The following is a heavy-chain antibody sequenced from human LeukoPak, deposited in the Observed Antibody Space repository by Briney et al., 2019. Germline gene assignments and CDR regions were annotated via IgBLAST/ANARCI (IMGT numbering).Heavy chain of an antibody. CDR1: GGSFSGYY. Sequence: SETLSLTCAVYGGSFSGYYWSWIRQPPGKGLEWIGETNHSGSTNYNPSLKSRVTISVDTSKNQFSLKLSSVTAADTAVYYCARSRDSEVGVATIRAFDIWGQGTMVTVSS. J-gene: IGHJ3*02. CDR3: ARSRDSEVGVATIRAFDI. V-gene: IGHV4-34*01. CDR2: TNHSGST. D-gene: IGHD5-12*01.